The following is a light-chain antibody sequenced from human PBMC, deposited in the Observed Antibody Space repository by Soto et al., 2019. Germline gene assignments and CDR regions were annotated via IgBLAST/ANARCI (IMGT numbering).Light chain of an antibody. CDR1: SGHNSYA. J-gene: IGLJ3*02. CDR3: QTWSTDIRV. CDR2: LNSDGSH. V-gene: IGLV4-69*01. Sequence: QLVLTQPPSASASLGASVKLTCTLSSGHNSYAIAWHQQQPEKGPRYLMKLNSDGSHSKGDGIPDRFSGSSSGAERYLTISRLQSEDEAYYYCQTWSTDIRVFGGGTQLTVL.